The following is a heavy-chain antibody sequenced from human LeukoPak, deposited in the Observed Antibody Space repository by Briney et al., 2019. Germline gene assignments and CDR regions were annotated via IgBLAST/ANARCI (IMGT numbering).Heavy chain of an antibody. J-gene: IGHJ4*02. V-gene: IGHV3-23*01. CDR3: AKTGQFDY. CDR2: ISISGGST. Sequence: GGSLRLSCAASGSTFSSYAMSWVRQAPGKGLEWVSTISISGGSTYYADSVKGRFTISRDTSKNTLYLQMNSLSAEDTAVYYCAKTGQFDYWGQGTLVTVSA. D-gene: IGHD3-10*01. CDR1: GSTFSSYA.